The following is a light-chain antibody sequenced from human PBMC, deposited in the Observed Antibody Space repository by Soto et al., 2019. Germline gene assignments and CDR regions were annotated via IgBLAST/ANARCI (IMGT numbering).Light chain of an antibody. J-gene: IGKJ1*01. Sequence: EIVLTQSPGTLSLSPGERATLSCRASQSVSSSYLAWYQQNPGQAPRLLIYGASSRATGIPDRFSGSGSGTDFTLTISRLEPEDFAVYFCQQYGNSPWTFSQGTKVEIK. CDR1: QSVSSSY. CDR3: QQYGNSPWT. CDR2: GAS. V-gene: IGKV3-20*01.